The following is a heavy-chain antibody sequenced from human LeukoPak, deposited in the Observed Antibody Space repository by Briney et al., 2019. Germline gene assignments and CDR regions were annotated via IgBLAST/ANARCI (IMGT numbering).Heavy chain of an antibody. CDR2: IWSDGSKK. V-gene: IGHV3-33*01. D-gene: IGHD5-18*01. CDR3: GRGVYSPRDY. Sequence: GRSLRLSCAASGFTFSNSGMHWVRQAPGKGLEWVALIWSDGSKKYYADSVEGRFSISRDNSENTLYLQMNSLRAEDTAVYYCGRGVYSPRDYWGQGTLVTVSS. CDR1: GFTFSNSG. J-gene: IGHJ4*02.